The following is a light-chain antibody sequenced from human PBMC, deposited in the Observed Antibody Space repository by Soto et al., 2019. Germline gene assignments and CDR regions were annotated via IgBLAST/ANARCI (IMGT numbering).Light chain of an antibody. CDR3: QQYNNWWT. V-gene: IGKV3-20*01. Sequence: EIVLTQSPGTLSLSPGERATLSCRASQTVSSNHLAWYQQKPGQAPRLLIYGASSRATGIPDRFSGSGSGTDFTLTISRLEPEDFAVYYCQQYNNWWTFGQGTKVDIK. J-gene: IGKJ1*01. CDR1: QTVSSNH. CDR2: GAS.